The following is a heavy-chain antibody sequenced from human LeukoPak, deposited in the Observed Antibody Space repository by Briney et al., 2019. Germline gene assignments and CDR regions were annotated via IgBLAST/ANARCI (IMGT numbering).Heavy chain of an antibody. CDR1: GGSISSYY. CDR3: AGDSYSGRAHFDS. V-gene: IGHV4-59*01. Sequence: PSETLSPTCTVSGGSISSYYWNWIRQPPGKGLEWIGYIHYSGSTNYIPSLKSRVTISVDTSKNQFSLKLSSVTAADTAVYYCAGDSYSGRAHFDSWGQGTLVTVSS. D-gene: IGHD5-12*01. CDR2: IHYSGST. J-gene: IGHJ4*02.